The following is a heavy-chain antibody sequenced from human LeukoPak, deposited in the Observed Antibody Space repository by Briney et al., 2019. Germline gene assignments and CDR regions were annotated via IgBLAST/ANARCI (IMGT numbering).Heavy chain of an antibody. J-gene: IGHJ3*02. V-gene: IGHV4-59*08. CDR1: GGSISSYY. D-gene: IGHD1-26*01. Sequence: SGTLSLTCIVSGGSISSYYWSWIRQPPGKGLEWIGYIYYTGSTNYNPSLKSRVTISVDTSKNQLSLKLRSVTAADTAVYYCARQDSGTYLNPLDIWGQGTVVTVSS. CDR3: ARQDSGTYLNPLDI. CDR2: IYYTGST.